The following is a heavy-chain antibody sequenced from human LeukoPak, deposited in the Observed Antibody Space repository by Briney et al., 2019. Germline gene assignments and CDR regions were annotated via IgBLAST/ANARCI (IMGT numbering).Heavy chain of an antibody. D-gene: IGHD2-21*01. J-gene: IGHJ3*02. CDR3: ARFVFPDAFDI. V-gene: IGHV4-59*08. CDR2: IYYSGST. Sequence: PSETLSLTCTVSGDSISSYYWSWIRQPPGKGLEWIGYIYYSGSTNYNPSLKSRVTISVDTSKNQFSLKLSSVTAADTAVYYCARFVFPDAFDIWGQGTMVTVSS. CDR1: GDSISSYY.